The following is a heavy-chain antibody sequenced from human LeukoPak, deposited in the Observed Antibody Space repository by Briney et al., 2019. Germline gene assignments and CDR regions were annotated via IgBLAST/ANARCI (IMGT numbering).Heavy chain of an antibody. Sequence: GESLQISCKGSGYSFISFWIAWVRQRPGKGLEWMGTIYPGDSDIRYSPSFQGQVSMSADKSISTAYLQWSSLKASDTATYYCAKSIVGATGAYRHWGQGTRVTVSS. V-gene: IGHV5-51*01. CDR1: GYSFISFW. J-gene: IGHJ4*02. CDR3: AKSIVGATGAYRH. CDR2: IYPGDSDI. D-gene: IGHD1-26*01.